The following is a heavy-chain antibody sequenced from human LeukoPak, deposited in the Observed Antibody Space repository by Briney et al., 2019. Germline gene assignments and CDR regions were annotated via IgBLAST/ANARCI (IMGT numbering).Heavy chain of an antibody. Sequence: SETLSLTCAVSGGSISSSNWWTWVRQSPGKGLEWIGEIYYSGSTNYNPSLKSRITISVDKSKNQFSLKLSSVTAADTAVYYCARERSGSEIFARSFDIWGQGTMVTVSS. D-gene: IGHD3-3*01. CDR1: GGSISSSNW. J-gene: IGHJ3*02. CDR3: ARERSGSEIFARSFDI. CDR2: IYYSGST. V-gene: IGHV4-4*02.